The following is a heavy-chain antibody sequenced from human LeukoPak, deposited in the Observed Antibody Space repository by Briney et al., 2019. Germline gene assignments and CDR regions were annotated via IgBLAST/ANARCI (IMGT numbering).Heavy chain of an antibody. V-gene: IGHV1-69*13. CDR2: IIPIFGTA. D-gene: IGHD3-10*01. J-gene: IGHJ3*02. Sequence: SVKVSCKASGYTFTSYAISWVRQAPGQGLEWMGGIIPIFGTANYAQKFQGRVTITADESTSTAYMELSSLRSEDTAVYYCARAGPRSRRHEWGVPDAFDIWGQGTMVTVSS. CDR3: ARAGPRSRRHEWGVPDAFDI. CDR1: GYTFTSYA.